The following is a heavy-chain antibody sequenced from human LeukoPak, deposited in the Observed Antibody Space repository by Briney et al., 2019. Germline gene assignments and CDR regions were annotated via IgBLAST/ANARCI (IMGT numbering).Heavy chain of an antibody. CDR3: AKEDYYYDSSGYSAFDY. J-gene: IGHJ4*02. CDR2: IKSKTDGGTT. CDR1: GFTFSNAW. Sequence: GGSLRLSCAASGFTFSNAWMSWVRQAPGKGLEWVGRIKSKTDGGTTDYAAPVKGRFTISRDDSKNTLYLQLNSLRAEDTAVYYCAKEDYYYDSSGYSAFDYWGQGTLVTVSS. V-gene: IGHV3-15*01. D-gene: IGHD3-22*01.